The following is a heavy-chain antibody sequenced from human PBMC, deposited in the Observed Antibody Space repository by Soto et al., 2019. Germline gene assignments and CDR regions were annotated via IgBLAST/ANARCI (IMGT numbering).Heavy chain of an antibody. Sequence: PSETLSLTCAVYGGSFSGYYWSWIRQPPGKGLEWIGEINNSGSTNYNPSLKSRVTISVDTSKNQFSLKLSSVTAADTAVYYCARGVWYANYFDYWGQGTLVTVSS. D-gene: IGHD2-2*01. V-gene: IGHV4-34*01. CDR2: INNSGST. CDR1: GGSFSGYY. J-gene: IGHJ4*02. CDR3: ARGVWYANYFDY.